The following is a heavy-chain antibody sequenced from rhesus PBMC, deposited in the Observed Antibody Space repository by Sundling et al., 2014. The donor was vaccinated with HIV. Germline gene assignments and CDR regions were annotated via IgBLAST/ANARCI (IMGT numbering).Heavy chain of an antibody. Sequence: QVQLQESGPGLVRPSETLSLTCTVSGYPISGGHYWGWIRQAPGKGLELLGYISGSSGSSYYNPSLRSRTTISKDTSKNQFSLKLTSVTAADTAVYYCARPASATGLVDYWGQGVLVTVSS. CDR3: ARPASATGLVDY. CDR1: GYPISGGHY. CDR2: ISGSSGSS. V-gene: IGHV4-99*01. J-gene: IGHJ4*01. D-gene: IGHD6-31*01.